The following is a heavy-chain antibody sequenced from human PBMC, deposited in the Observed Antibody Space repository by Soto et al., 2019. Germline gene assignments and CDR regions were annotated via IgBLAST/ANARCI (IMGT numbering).Heavy chain of an antibody. Sequence: PGGSLRLSCAASGFTFRNYAIQWVRQAPGKGLEWVALVSDDGNNKYYADSVKGRFTISRDNARNTLYLQMNSLRPEDTAVYYCARGEPVAGTPWFDPCGQGTLVTVS. CDR3: ARGEPVAGTPWFDP. CDR1: GFTFRNYA. CDR2: VSDDGNNK. J-gene: IGHJ5*02. D-gene: IGHD6-19*01. V-gene: IGHV3-30-3*01.